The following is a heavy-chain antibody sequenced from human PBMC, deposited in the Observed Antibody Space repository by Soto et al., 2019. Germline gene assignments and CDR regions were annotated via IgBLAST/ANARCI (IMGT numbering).Heavy chain of an antibody. CDR2: IWYDGSNK. Sequence: GGSLRLSCAASGFTFSSYGMHWVRQAPGKGLEWVAVIWYDGSNKYYADSVKGRFTISRDNSKNTLYLQMNSLRAEDTAVYYCARDNRQWELLPDAFDIWGLGTMVTVSS. CDR1: GFTFSSYG. J-gene: IGHJ3*02. V-gene: IGHV3-33*01. CDR3: ARDNRQWELLPDAFDI. D-gene: IGHD1-26*01.